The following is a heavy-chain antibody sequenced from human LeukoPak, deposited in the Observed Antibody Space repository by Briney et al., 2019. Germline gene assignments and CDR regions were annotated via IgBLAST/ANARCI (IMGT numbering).Heavy chain of an antibody. CDR3: ARDRYCSGGSCYVDY. V-gene: IGHV4-39*07. CDR1: GGSISSSSYY. J-gene: IGHJ4*02. Sequence: SETLSLTCTVSGGSISSSSYYWGWIRQPPGKGLEWIGSLYYSGSTYYNPSLKSRVTMSVDTSKNQFSLKLSSVTAADTAVYYCARDRYCSGGSCYVDYWGQGTLVTVSS. D-gene: IGHD2-15*01. CDR2: LYYSGST.